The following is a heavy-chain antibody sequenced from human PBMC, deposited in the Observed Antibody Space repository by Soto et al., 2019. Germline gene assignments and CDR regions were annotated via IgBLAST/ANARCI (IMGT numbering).Heavy chain of an antibody. CDR3: AREARGGYDF. CDR2: INPSGGTI. CDR1: GYTFTSYF. D-gene: IGHD5-12*01. V-gene: IGHV1-46*03. J-gene: IGHJ4*02. Sequence: QVQLVQSGAEVKKPGASVKVSCKASGYTFTSYFMHWVRQAPGQGLEWMGVINPSGGTITYTQKFQGRVTMTRDTSTSIVYMELSSLRSEDTAVYYCAREARGGYDFWGQGTLVTVSS.